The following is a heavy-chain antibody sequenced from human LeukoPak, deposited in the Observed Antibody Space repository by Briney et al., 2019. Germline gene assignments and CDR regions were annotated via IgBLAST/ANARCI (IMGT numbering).Heavy chain of an antibody. CDR1: GGSISSYY. V-gene: IGHV4-59*08. CDR2: IYYSGST. J-gene: IGHJ3*02. Sequence: SETLSLTCTVSGGSISSYYWSWIRQPPGKGLEWIGYIYYSGSTNYNPSLKSRVTISVDTSKNQFSLKLSSVTAADTAVYYCARRAVGSRLTRGAFDIWGQGTMVTVSS. D-gene: IGHD7-27*01. CDR3: ARRAVGSRLTRGAFDI.